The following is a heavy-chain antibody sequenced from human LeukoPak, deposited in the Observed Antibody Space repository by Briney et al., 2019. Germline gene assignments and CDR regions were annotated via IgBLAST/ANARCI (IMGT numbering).Heavy chain of an antibody. V-gene: IGHV1-24*01. CDR3: ATSAGTTGFAFDI. D-gene: IGHD1-7*01. J-gene: IGHJ3*02. CDR1: GYTLTELS. CDR2: FDPEDGET. Sequence: VASVKVSCKVSGYTLTELSMHWVRQAPGKGHEWMGGFDPEDGETIYAQKFQGRVTMTEDTSTDTAHMGLSRLRSEEPAVYYCATSAGTTGFAFDIWGQGTMVTVSS.